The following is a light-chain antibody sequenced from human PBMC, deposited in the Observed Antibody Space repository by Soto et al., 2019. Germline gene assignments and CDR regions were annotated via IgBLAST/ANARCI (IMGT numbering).Light chain of an antibody. CDR3: QQYGSSPLWT. Sequence: EIVLTQSPSTLSVSPGERATLSCRASQSVSSNLAWYQQKPGQAPRLLIYGASTRATGIPARFSGSGSGTAFTITISRLEPEDFAVYYCQQYGSSPLWTFGQGTKVDIK. J-gene: IGKJ1*01. CDR1: QSVSSN. V-gene: IGKV3-20*01. CDR2: GAS.